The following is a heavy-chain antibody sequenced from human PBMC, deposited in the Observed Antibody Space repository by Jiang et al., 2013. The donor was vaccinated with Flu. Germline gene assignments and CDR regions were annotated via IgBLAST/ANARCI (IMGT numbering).Heavy chain of an antibody. CDR1: GYSISSGYY. V-gene: IGHV4-38-2*02. CDR2: IYHSGMT. D-gene: IGHD3-22*01. J-gene: IGHJ4*02. Sequence: GPGLVKPSETLSLTCAVSGYSISSGYYWGWIRQPPGKGLEWLGSIYHSGMTSYNPSLKSRVTISVDTSRNQFSLKLSSVTAADTAVYYCARDFSLYYFDSSANYRGFDDWGQGTLVTVSS. CDR3: ARDFSLYYFDSSANYRGFDD.